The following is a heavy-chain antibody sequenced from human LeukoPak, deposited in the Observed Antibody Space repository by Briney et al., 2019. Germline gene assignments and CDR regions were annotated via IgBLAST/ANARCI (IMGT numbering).Heavy chain of an antibody. J-gene: IGHJ4*02. CDR1: GFTFSSYE. V-gene: IGHV3-48*03. CDR3: AREGYHGGYFDY. CDR2: ISSSGSTI. D-gene: IGHD5-18*01. Sequence: GGSLRLSCAASGFTFSSYEMNWVRQAPGKGLEWVSYISSSGSTIYYADSVKGRFTISRDNAKNSLYLQMSSLRAEDTAVYYCAREGYHGGYFDYWGQGTLVTVSS.